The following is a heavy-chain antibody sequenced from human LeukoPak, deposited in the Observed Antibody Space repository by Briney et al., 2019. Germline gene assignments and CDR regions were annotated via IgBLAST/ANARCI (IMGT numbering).Heavy chain of an antibody. CDR2: IKSKSVGGTI. J-gene: IGHJ4*02. CDR1: GFIFRDVW. CDR3: TTDLDY. Sequence: GGSLRLSCAGSGFIFRDVWMSWVRQAPGKGLEWVGRIKSKSVGGTIDYAAPVKGRVTMSRDDSKKTFSLEMNNLKTEDTGVYYCTTDLDYWGQGTLVTVSS. V-gene: IGHV3-15*01.